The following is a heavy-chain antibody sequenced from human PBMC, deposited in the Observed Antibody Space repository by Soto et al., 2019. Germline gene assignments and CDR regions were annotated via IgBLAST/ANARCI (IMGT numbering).Heavy chain of an antibody. D-gene: IGHD6-19*01. CDR3: AHRREAVAATFDY. V-gene: IGHV2-5*02. J-gene: IGHJ4*02. CDR2: IYWDDDK. CDR1: GFSLSTSGVG. Sequence: QITLKESGPTLVKPTQTLTLTCTFSGFSLSTSGVGVGWIRQSPGKALEWLALIYWDDDKRYRPSLTCRLTNPKDTSTNQVVLTMTNMAPVDTATYYWAHRREAVAATFDYWGQGTLVTVSS.